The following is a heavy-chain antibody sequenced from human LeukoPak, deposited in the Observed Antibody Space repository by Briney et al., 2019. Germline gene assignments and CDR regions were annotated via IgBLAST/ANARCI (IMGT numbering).Heavy chain of an antibody. Sequence: GSLRLSCAASGFTVSRNYMNWVRQPPGKGLEWIGSIYYSGSTYYNPSLKSRVTISVDTSKNQFSLKLRSVTAADTAVYYCARHFGTWGQGTLVTVSS. CDR3: ARHFGT. V-gene: IGHV4-39*01. J-gene: IGHJ4*02. CDR1: GFTVSRNY. D-gene: IGHD3/OR15-3a*01. CDR2: IYYSGST.